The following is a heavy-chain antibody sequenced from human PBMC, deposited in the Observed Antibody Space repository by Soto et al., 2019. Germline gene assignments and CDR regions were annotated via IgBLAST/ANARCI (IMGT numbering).Heavy chain of an antibody. CDR1: GYTFSSFD. Sequence: EVQLCESGGGLVQPGGSLRLSCAVSGYTFSSFDMSWVRQAPGKGLEWVSTISGSGGGTNYADSVKGRFTISRDISTYTVYLQMNSLRAEDTAVYYCAHRTGFDYWGQGALVTVSS. CDR3: AHRTGFDY. CDR2: ISGSGGGT. V-gene: IGHV3-23*01. J-gene: IGHJ4*02.